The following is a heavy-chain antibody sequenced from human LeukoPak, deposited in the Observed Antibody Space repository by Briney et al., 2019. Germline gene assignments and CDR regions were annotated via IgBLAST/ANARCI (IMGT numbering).Heavy chain of an antibody. CDR1: GYTFSGYY. Sequence: ASVKVSCKASGYTFSGYYIHWVRQAPGQGLEWMGWINPNTGGTKYAQRFQDRVTMTRDTSISTAYMEVSRLRYDDTAVYYCAGSLGYCTSNVCYLKYWGQGTLVTVSS. CDR3: AGSLGYCTSNVCYLKY. CDR2: INPNTGGT. J-gene: IGHJ4*02. V-gene: IGHV1-2*02. D-gene: IGHD2-8*01.